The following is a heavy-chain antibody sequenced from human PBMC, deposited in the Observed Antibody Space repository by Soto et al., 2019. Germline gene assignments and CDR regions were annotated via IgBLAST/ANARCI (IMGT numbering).Heavy chain of an antibody. D-gene: IGHD3-9*01. J-gene: IGHJ4*02. Sequence: SETLSLTCTVSGGSISSYYWNWIRQPPGKGLEWIGYIYYRGNTNYNPSLKSRVTISVDTSKNQFSLKLSSVTAADTAVYYCARQPGYYDILTGYSTYYFDYWGQGTPVTGSS. CDR2: IYYRGNT. CDR3: ARQPGYYDILTGYSTYYFDY. V-gene: IGHV4-59*08. CDR1: GGSISSYY.